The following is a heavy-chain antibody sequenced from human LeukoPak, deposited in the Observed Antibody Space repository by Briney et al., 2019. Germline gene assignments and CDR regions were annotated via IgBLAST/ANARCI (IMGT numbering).Heavy chain of an antibody. V-gene: IGHV4-39*01. J-gene: IGHJ6*03. CDR3: ARGFRRGYSGYNRPAYYYYYMDV. D-gene: IGHD5-12*01. CDR1: GGSISSSSYY. Sequence: SETLSLTCTVSGGSISSSSYYWGWIRQPPGKGLEWIGSIYYSGSTYYNPSLKSRVTISVDTSKNQFSLKLSSVTAADTAVYYCARGFRRGYSGYNRPAYYYYYMDVWGKGTTVTVSS. CDR2: IYYSGST.